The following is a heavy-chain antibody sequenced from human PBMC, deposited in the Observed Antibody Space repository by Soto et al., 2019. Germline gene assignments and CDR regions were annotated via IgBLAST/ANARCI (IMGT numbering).Heavy chain of an antibody. J-gene: IGHJ4*02. D-gene: IGHD3-22*01. CDR3: AKARYNYDSNFDD. Sequence: EVQLLESGGGLGQPGGFLRLSCAASGFTFSNYAMSWVRQAPGKGLEWVSGISGRGSSAYYAVSVRGRFTISRDNSENTMYLQMNSLRADDAAVYYCAKARYNYDSNFDDWGQGTLVTVSS. CDR1: GFTFSNYA. V-gene: IGHV3-23*01. CDR2: ISGRGSSA.